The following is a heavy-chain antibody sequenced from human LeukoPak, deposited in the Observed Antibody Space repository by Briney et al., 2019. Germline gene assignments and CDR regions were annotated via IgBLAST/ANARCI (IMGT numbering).Heavy chain of an antibody. CDR3: ARDDITGTTDY. V-gene: IGHV4-4*07. J-gene: IGHJ4*02. CDR1: GGPISSYY. D-gene: IGHD1-7*01. Sequence: SETLSLACTVSGGPISSYYWSWIRQPAGKGLEWIGRVYTSGSTNYNPSLKSRVTMSVDTSKNQFSLKLSSVTAADTAVYYCARDDITGTTDYWGQGTLVTVSS. CDR2: VYTSGST.